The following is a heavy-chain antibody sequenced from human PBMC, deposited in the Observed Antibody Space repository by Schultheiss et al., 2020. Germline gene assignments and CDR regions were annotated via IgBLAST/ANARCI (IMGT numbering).Heavy chain of an antibody. Sequence: GESLKISCAASGFTFDDYAMHWVRQAPGKGLEWVSLISWDGGSTYYADSVKGRFTISRDNSKNSLYLQMNSLRAEDTAVYYCANWRRDFWSGYHQSLYYYGMDVWGQGTTVTVSS. CDR1: GFTFDDYA. CDR3: ANWRRDFWSGYHQSLYYYGMDV. V-gene: IGHV3-43D*03. D-gene: IGHD3-3*01. CDR2: ISWDGGST. J-gene: IGHJ6*02.